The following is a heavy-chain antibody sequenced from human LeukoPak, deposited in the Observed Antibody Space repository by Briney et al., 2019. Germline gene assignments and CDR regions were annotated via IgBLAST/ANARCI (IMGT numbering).Heavy chain of an antibody. V-gene: IGHV1-2*06. J-gene: IGHJ4*02. D-gene: IGHD3-22*01. CDR3: ARVGYYESSGYYEY. CDR2: INPNSGGT. CDR1: GYTLTDYY. Sequence: ASVKVSCKASGYTLTDYYVHWVRQAPGQGLEWMGRINPNSGGTNYAQKFQGRVTMTRDTSISTDYMELSRLRSDDTAVYYCARVGYYESSGYYEYWGQGTLVTVSS.